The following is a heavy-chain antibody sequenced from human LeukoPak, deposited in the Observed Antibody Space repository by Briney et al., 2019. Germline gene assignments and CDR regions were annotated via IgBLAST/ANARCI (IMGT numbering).Heavy chain of an antibody. Sequence: SETLSLTCTVSGGSISSYYWSWIRQPPGKGLEWIGSIYYSGSTYYNPSLKSRVTISVDTSKNQFSLKLTSVTAADTAVYYCARGRLAGDDYHYMDVWGKGATVTVSS. CDR2: IYYSGST. J-gene: IGHJ6*03. CDR1: GGSISSYY. D-gene: IGHD6-19*01. V-gene: IGHV4-59*08. CDR3: ARGRLAGDDYHYMDV.